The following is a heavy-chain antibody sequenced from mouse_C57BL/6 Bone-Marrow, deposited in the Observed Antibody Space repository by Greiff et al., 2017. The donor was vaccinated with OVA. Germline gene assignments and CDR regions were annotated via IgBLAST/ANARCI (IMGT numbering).Heavy chain of an antibody. CDR2: IDPSDSYT. V-gene: IGHV1-69*01. Sequence: VQLQQPGAELVMPGASVKLSCKASGYTFTCYWMHWVKQRPGQGLEWIGEIDPSDSYTNYNQKFKGKSTLTVDKSSSTAYMQLSSLTSEDSAVYYCAREGGPYYAMDYWGQGTSVTVSS. CDR1: GYTFTCYW. J-gene: IGHJ4*01. CDR3: AREGGPYYAMDY.